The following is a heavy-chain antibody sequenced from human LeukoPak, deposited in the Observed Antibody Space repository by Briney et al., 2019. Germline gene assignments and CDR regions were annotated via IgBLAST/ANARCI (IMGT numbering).Heavy chain of an antibody. CDR3: AKDGIGGYSYGSYFDY. V-gene: IGHV3-30*18. CDR1: GFTFSSYG. CDR2: ISYDGSNK. D-gene: IGHD5-18*01. J-gene: IGHJ4*02. Sequence: GGSLRLSCAASGFTFSSYGMHWVRQAPGKGLEWVAVISYDGSNKYYADSVKGRFTISRDNSKNTLYLQMNSLRAEDTAVYYCAKDGIGGYSYGSYFDYWGQGTLVTVPS.